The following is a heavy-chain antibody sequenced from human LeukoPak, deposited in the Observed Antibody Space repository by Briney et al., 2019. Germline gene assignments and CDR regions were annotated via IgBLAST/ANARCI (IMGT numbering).Heavy chain of an antibody. CDR2: ISAHNGNT. CDR3: ARMTYYYGSGSYYNWAFDI. Sequence: GASVKVSCKASGYTFTSYGISWVRQAPGQGLEWMGWISAHNGNTNYAQKLQGRVTMTTDTSTSTAYMELRSLRSDDTAVYYCARMTYYYGSGSYYNWAFDIWGQGTMVTVSS. D-gene: IGHD3-10*01. J-gene: IGHJ3*02. CDR1: GYTFTSYG. V-gene: IGHV1-18*01.